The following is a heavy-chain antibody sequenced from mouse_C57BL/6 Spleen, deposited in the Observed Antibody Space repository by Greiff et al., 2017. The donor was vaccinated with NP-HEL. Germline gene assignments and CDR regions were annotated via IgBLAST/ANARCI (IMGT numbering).Heavy chain of an antibody. CDR1: GFTFSSYA. CDR3: ARDGVLRLEYYYAMDY. CDR2: ISDGGSYT. V-gene: IGHV5-4*01. D-gene: IGHD3-2*02. J-gene: IGHJ4*01. Sequence: EVQLVESGGGLVKPGGSLKLSCAASGFTFSSYAMSWVRQTPEKRLAWVATISDGGSYTYYPDNVKGRFTISRDNAKNNLYLQMSHLKSEDTAMYYCARDGVLRLEYYYAMDYWGQGTSVTVSS.